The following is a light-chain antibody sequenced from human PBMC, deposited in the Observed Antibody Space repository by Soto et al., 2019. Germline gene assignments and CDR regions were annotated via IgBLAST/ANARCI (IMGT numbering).Light chain of an antibody. V-gene: IGKV3-20*01. CDR1: QSVSSSY. J-gene: IGKJ2*01. CDR3: HLYCGSHRFS. CDR2: AAS. Sequence: EIVLTQSPGTLSLSPGERATLSCRASQSVSSSYLAWYQQRPGQSPRLLIYAASSRAAGIPDRFSGSGSGAEFTLTIISLEPEDVSAYYCHLYCGSHRFSFGQGTKLQIK.